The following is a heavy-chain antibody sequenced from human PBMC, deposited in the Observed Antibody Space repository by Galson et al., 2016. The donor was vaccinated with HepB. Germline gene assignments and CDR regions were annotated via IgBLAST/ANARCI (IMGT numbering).Heavy chain of an antibody. CDR1: GGSFNDYY. CDR2: IHHTGDT. CDR3: ARGKRPRQWLITKWFDP. D-gene: IGHD6-19*01. J-gene: IGHJ5*02. V-gene: IGHV4-34*01. Sequence: ETLSLTCAVYGGSFNDYYWGWIRQPPGKGLEWIGEIHHTGDTNHNSSLKSRVTMSVDTSKNQFSLKLNSVTAADTAVYYCARGKRPRQWLITKWFDPWGQGTPVTVSA.